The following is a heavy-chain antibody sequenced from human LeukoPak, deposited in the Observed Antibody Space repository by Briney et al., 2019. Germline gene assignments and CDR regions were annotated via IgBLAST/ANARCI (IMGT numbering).Heavy chain of an antibody. V-gene: IGHV1-69*05. J-gene: IGHJ4*02. D-gene: IGHD5-12*01. CDR2: IIPIFGTA. CDR3: AKEYSGSDSLFDY. Sequence: SVKVSCKASGGTFSSYAISWVRQAPGQGLEWMGGIIPIFGTANYAQKFQGRVTITTDESTSTAYMELSSLRAEDTALYYCAKEYSGSDSLFDYWGQGTLVTVSS. CDR1: GGTFSSYA.